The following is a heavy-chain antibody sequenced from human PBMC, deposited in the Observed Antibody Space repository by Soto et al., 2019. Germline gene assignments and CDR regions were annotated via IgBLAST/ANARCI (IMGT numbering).Heavy chain of an antibody. D-gene: IGHD3-22*01. CDR1: GGDISTYY. CDR3: ARIGLYDSDDYYYPDY. V-gene: IGHV4-59*01. J-gene: IGHJ4*02. CDR2: IYYTGST. Sequence: SETLPFTCTVSGGDISTYYWSRIRQPPGRRLEWIGYIYYTGSTKYNPSLKSLVTISVDTSKNQLSLKLSSVTAADTAVYHCARIGLYDSDDYYYPDYWGEGTLVTVSS.